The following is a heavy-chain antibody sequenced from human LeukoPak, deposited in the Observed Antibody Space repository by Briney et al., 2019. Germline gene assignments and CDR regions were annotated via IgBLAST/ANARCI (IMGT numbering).Heavy chain of an antibody. D-gene: IGHD3-22*01. CDR2: IYHSGST. Sequence: SETLSLTCTVSGYSISSGYYWGWIRQPPGKGLEWIGSIYHSGSTYYNPSLKSRVTISVDTSKNQFSLKLNSVTAADTAVYYCARAVDSSGFSSFQYWGQGTLVTVSS. J-gene: IGHJ1*01. CDR3: ARAVDSSGFSSFQY. V-gene: IGHV4-38-2*02. CDR1: GYSISSGYY.